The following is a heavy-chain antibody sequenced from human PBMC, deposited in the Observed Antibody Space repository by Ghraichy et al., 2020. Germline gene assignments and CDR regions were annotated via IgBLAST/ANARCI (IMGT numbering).Heavy chain of an antibody. CDR3: ARDYYDSSGYYPDAYNWFDP. D-gene: IGHD3-22*01. Sequence: ASVKVSCKASGYTFTSYAMNWVRQAPGQGLEWMGWINTNTGNPTYAQGFTGRFVFSLDTSVSTAYLQISSLKAEDTAVYYCARDYYDSSGYYPDAYNWFDPWGQGTLVTVSS. J-gene: IGHJ5*02. V-gene: IGHV7-4-1*02. CDR2: INTNTGNP. CDR1: GYTFTSYA.